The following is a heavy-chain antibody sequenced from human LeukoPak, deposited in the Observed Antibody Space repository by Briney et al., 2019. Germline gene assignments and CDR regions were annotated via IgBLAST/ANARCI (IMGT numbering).Heavy chain of an antibody. CDR2: IYYSGST. J-gene: IGHJ4*02. D-gene: IGHD3-22*01. CDR3: ARHDSSGYYYRNYYLDF. CDR1: GVTISSSSYY. Sequence: PSETLSLTCTVSGVTISSSSYYWGWIRPPPGKGLVWVGSIYYSGSTYYIPSLKSRVTISVDTSKNQFSLQLRSVTAAGTAVYYCARHDSSGYYYRNYYLDFWGQGTLVTVSS. V-gene: IGHV4-39*01.